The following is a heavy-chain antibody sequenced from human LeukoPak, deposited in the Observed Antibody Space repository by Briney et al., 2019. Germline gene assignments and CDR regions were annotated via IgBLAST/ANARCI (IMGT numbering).Heavy chain of an antibody. J-gene: IGHJ4*02. D-gene: IGHD3-22*01. CDR3: ARGVGYYDSSGYLYYFDY. CDR1: GGSFSGYY. V-gene: IGHV4-34*01. CDR2: INHSGST. Sequence: SETLSLTCAVYGGSFSGYYWSWIRQPPGKGLEWIGEINHSGSTNYSPSLKSRVTISVDTSKNQFSLKLSSVTAADTAVYYCARGVGYYDSSGYLYYFDYWGQGTLVTVSS.